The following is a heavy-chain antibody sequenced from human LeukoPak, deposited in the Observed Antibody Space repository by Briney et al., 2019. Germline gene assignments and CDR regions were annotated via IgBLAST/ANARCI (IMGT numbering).Heavy chain of an antibody. CDR3: ARVIDYDFWSGYFGY. V-gene: IGHV3-11*04. D-gene: IGHD3-3*01. Sequence: GGSLRLSCAASGFTFSDYYMSWICQAPGKGLEWVSYISSSGSTIYYADSVKGRFTISRDNAKNSLYLQMNSLRAEDTAVYYCARVIDYDFWSGYFGYWGQGTLVTVSS. CDR2: ISSSGSTI. CDR1: GFTFSDYY. J-gene: IGHJ4*02.